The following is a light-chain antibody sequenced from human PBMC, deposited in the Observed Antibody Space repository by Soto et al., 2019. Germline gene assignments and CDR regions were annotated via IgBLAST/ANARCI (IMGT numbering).Light chain of an antibody. J-gene: IGKJ2*01. V-gene: IGKV4-1*01. CDR2: WAS. CDR3: QQYFNTPYT. CDR1: QSILYSSNNKNY. Sequence: DIVMTQSPDSLAVSLGKRATINCKSSQSILYSSNNKNYLAWYQQKPGQPPTLLIYWASTRESGVPDRFSGSASGADFTLYISSLQAEDVAVYYCQQYFNTPYTFGQGNKLEIK.